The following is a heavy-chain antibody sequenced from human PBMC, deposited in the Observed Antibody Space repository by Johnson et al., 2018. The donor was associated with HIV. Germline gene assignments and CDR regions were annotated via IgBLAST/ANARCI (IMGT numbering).Heavy chain of an antibody. V-gene: IGHV3-NL1*01. Sequence: QVQLVESGGGVVQPGRSLRLSCAASGGFTFSRYGMNWVRQAPGKGLEWVSVIYSGGSTYYADSVKGRFTISRDNSKNTLYLQMNSLRVEDTAVFYCARGRGALDIWGQGTVVTVSS. J-gene: IGHJ3*02. D-gene: IGHD3-16*01. CDR2: IYSGGST. CDR3: ARGRGALDI. CDR1: GGFTFSRYG.